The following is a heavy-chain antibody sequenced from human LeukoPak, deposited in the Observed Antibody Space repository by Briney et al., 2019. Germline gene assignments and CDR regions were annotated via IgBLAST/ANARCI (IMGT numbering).Heavy chain of an antibody. D-gene: IGHD4-17*01. CDR2: IYTSGST. Sequence: SETLSLTCTVSGGSINSYYWSWIRQPAGKGLEWIGRIYTSGSTNYNPSLKSRVTMSVDTSKNQFSLKLSSVTAADTAVYYCARFDGDYAIFDYWSQGTLVTVSS. V-gene: IGHV4-4*07. CDR3: ARFDGDYAIFDY. CDR1: GGSINSYY. J-gene: IGHJ4*02.